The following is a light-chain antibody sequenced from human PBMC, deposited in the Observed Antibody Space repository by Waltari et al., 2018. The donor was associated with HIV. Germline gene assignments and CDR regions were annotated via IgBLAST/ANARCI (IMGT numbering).Light chain of an antibody. V-gene: IGLV4-69*01. Sequence: QLVLTQSPSASASLGASVKLTCTLSSGHSSYVIAWHQQQPKKGPRYLMKLNSDGSHFKGDGIPDRFSGSSSGAERYLTNSSLQSEDEADYYCQTWGTGIVVFGGGTKLTVL. CDR2: LNSDGSH. J-gene: IGLJ2*01. CDR1: SGHSSYV. CDR3: QTWGTGIVV.